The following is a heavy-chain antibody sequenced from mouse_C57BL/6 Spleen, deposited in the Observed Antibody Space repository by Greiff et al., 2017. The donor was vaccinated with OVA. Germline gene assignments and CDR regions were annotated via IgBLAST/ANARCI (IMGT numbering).Heavy chain of an antibody. V-gene: IGHV5-9-1*02. CDR1: GFTFSSYA. D-gene: IGHD2-3*01. J-gene: IGHJ4*01. CDR2: ISSGGDYI. Sequence: DVMLVESGEGLVKPGGSLKLSCAASGFTFSSYAMSWVRQTPEKRLEWVAYISSGGDYIYYADTVKGRFTISRDNARNTLYLQMSSLKSEDTAMYYCTRGNDGYRGYYAMDYWGQGTSVTVSS. CDR3: TRGNDGYRGYYAMDY.